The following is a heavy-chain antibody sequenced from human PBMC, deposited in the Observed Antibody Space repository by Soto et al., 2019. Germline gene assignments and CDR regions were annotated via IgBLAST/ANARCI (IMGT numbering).Heavy chain of an antibody. CDR1: GGSISSSSYY. D-gene: IGHD6-6*01. V-gene: IGHV4-39*07. CDR2: IYYSGST. J-gene: IGHJ3*02. CDR3: ARDYSSSPGAFDI. Sequence: SETLSLTCTVSGGSISSSSYYWGWIRQPPGKGLEWIGYIYYSGSTNYNPSLKSRVTISVDTSKNQFSLKLSSVTAADTAVYYCARDYSSSPGAFDIWGQGTMVTVSS.